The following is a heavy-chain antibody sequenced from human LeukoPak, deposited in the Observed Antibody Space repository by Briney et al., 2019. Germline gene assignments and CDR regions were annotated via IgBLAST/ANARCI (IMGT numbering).Heavy chain of an antibody. CDR1: GFTFNIYA. V-gene: IGHV3-23*01. D-gene: IGHD2-15*01. CDR3: AKGILGCCSGGICYSLVY. J-gene: IGHJ4*02. CDR2: ISGSGDGT. Sequence: GGSLRLSCVASGFTFNIYAMSWVRQAPGKGLEWVSVISGSGDGTHYADSVRGRFTISRDNSKNTLYLQMNSLRAEDTAIYYCAKGILGCCSGGICYSLVYWGQGTLVTVSS.